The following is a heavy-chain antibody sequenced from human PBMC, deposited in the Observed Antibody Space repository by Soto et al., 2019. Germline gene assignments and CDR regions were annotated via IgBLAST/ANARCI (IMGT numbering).Heavy chain of an antibody. CDR3: AKDEKPLCSGGSCYSLLDY. Sequence: GGSLRLSCAASGFTFSSYAMSWVRQAPGKGLEWVSAISGSGGSTYYADSVKGRFTISRDNSKNTLYLQMNSLRAEDTAVYYCAKDEKPLCSGGSCYSLLDYWGQGTLVTVSS. CDR2: ISGSGGST. V-gene: IGHV3-23*01. J-gene: IGHJ4*02. CDR1: GFTFSSYA. D-gene: IGHD2-15*01.